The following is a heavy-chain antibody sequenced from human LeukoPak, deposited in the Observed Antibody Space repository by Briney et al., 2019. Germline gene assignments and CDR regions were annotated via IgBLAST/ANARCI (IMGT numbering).Heavy chain of an antibody. D-gene: IGHD6-19*01. Sequence: GGSLRLSCAASGFTFDDYAMHWVRQAPGKGLEWVSGISWNSGSIGYADSVKGRFTISRDNAKNSLYLQMNNLRAEDTALYYCATSSGWQKLEYYFDYWGQGTLVTVSS. CDR2: ISWNSGSI. CDR3: ATSSGWQKLEYYFDY. J-gene: IGHJ4*02. CDR1: GFTFDDYA. V-gene: IGHV3-9*01.